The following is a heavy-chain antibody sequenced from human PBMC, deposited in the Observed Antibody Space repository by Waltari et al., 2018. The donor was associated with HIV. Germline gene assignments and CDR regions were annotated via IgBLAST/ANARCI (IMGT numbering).Heavy chain of an antibody. Sequence: QVQLVESGGGVVQPGRSLRLSCAASGFSFSTYGIHWVRQAPGKVLEWVGVILYDGSNKYYADSGKGRFTISRDNSKNTLYLQMNSLRAEDTAVYYCAKDKGGVTYIFDYWGQGTLVTVSS. CDR1: GFSFSTYG. J-gene: IGHJ4*02. D-gene: IGHD1-1*01. CDR3: AKDKGGVTYIFDY. V-gene: IGHV3-30*18. CDR2: ILYDGSNK.